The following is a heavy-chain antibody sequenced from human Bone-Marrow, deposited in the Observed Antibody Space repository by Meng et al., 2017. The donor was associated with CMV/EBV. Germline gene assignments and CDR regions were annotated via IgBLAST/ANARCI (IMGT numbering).Heavy chain of an antibody. D-gene: IGHD3-10*01. CDR3: ARDTGQGVRTDEAFDI. CDR1: GYTFTSYG. V-gene: IGHV1-18*01. Sequence: ASVKVSCKASGYTFTSYGISWVRQAPGQGLEWMGWISAYNGNTNYAQKLQGRVTMTTDTSTSTAYMELRSLRSDDTAVYYCARDTGQGVRTDEAFDIWGQGTMVTVSS. J-gene: IGHJ3*02. CDR2: ISAYNGNT.